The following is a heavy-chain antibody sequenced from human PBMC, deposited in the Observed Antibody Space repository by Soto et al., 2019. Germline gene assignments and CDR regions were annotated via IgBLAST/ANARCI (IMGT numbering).Heavy chain of an antibody. J-gene: IGHJ4*02. V-gene: IGHV1-2*02. D-gene: IGHD5-12*01. Sequence: QVQLVQSGAEVKKPGASVKVSCKASGYTFTGYYMHWVRQAPGQGLEWMGWINPNSGGTNYAQKFQGRVTMTRDTSISTTYMELSRLRSDDTSVYYWARDLTNWWLEGDYWGQRSLFTVSS. CDR3: ARDLTNWWLEGDY. CDR1: GYTFTGYY. CDR2: INPNSGGT.